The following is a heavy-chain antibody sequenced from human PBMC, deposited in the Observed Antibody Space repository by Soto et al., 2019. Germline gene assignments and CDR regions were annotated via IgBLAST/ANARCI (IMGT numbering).Heavy chain of an antibody. D-gene: IGHD2-2*01. CDR1: GYTFTGYY. J-gene: IGHJ4*02. CDR2: INPNSGGT. V-gene: IGHV1-2*04. Sequence: ASVKVSCKASGYTFTGYYMHWVRQAPGQGLEWMGWINPNSGGTNYAQKFQGWVTMTRDTSISTAYMELSRLRSDDTAVYYCAREGDIVVVPAAMPARDFDYWGQGTLVTVSS. CDR3: AREGDIVVVPAAMPARDFDY.